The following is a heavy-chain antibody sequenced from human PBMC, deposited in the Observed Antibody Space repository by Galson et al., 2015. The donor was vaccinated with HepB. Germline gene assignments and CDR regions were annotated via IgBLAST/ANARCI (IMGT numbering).Heavy chain of an antibody. Sequence: CAISGDSVSSNSAAWNWIRQSPSRGLEWLGRTYYRSKWYNDYAVSVKSRITINPDTSKNQFSLQLNSVTPEDTAVYYCAREQSDYDGILGCFDYWGQGTLVTVSS. J-gene: IGHJ4*02. D-gene: IGHD4-23*01. CDR3: AREQSDYDGILGCFDY. CDR2: TYYRSKWYN. V-gene: IGHV6-1*01. CDR1: GDSVSSNSAA.